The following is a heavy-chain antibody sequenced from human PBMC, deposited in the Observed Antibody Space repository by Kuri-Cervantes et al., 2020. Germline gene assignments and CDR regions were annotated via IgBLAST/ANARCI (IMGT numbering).Heavy chain of an antibody. Sequence: LSLTCAASGFTVSSNYMSWVRQAPGKGLEWVSVIYSGGSTYYADSVKGRFTISRDNSKNTLYLQMNSLRAEDTAVYYCARERGSFYPSLDYWGQGTLVTVSS. CDR2: IYSGGST. CDR3: ARERGSFYPSLDY. V-gene: IGHV3-53*05. J-gene: IGHJ4*02. CDR1: GFTVSSNY. D-gene: IGHD5/OR15-5a*01.